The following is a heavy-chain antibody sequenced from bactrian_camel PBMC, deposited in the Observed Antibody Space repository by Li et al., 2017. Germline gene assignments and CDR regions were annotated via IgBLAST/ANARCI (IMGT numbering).Heavy chain of an antibody. CDR2: INSGGGAT. CDR1: GFTFSNYA. V-gene: IGHV3S42*01. D-gene: IGHD1*01. Sequence: DVQLVESGGGLVQPGGSLRLSCAASGFTFSNYAMNWVRQLPEKGLEWVAGINSGGGATLYSPSVEGRFTISRDNAKNTLYLQMNSLKPEDTAMYYCAADGDRYQCYWQSVTKYKILAQGTQVTVS. J-gene: IGHJ4*01.